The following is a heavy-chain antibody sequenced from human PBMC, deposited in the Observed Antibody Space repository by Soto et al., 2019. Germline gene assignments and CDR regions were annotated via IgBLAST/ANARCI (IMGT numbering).Heavy chain of an antibody. CDR1: GDTFSSYA. J-gene: IGHJ6*02. CDR2: IIPIFGTA. V-gene: IGHV1-69*01. Sequence: QVQLVQSGAEVKKPGSSVKVSCKASGDTFSSYAISWVRQAPGQALEWMEGIIPIFGTANYAQKFQGRVTITADESTSTAYMELSSLRSEDTAVYYCARDGSGYRSRASPMDVWGQGITVTVSS. D-gene: IGHD3-22*01. CDR3: ARDGSGYRSRASPMDV.